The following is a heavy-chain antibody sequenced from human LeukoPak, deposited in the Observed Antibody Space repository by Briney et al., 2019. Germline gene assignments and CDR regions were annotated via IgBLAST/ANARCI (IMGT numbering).Heavy chain of an antibody. CDR2: IRSDGSNK. V-gene: IGHV3-30*02. CDR3: AKDRGWQQLVLGAFDI. Sequence: PGGSLRLSCAASEFTLITYSMSWVRQAPGKGLEWVAFIRSDGSNKYYADSVKGRFTISRDNSKNTLYLQMNSLRPEDTAVYCCAKDRGWQQLVLGAFDIWGQGTMVTVSS. D-gene: IGHD6-13*01. CDR1: EFTLITYS. J-gene: IGHJ3*02.